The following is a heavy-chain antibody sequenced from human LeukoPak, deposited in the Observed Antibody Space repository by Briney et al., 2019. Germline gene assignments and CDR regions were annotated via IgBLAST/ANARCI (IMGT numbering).Heavy chain of an antibody. CDR2: ISGSGGST. CDR1: GFAFSSYA. D-gene: IGHD6-19*01. Sequence: GGSLRLSCEASGFAFSSYAMSWVRQAPGKGLEWVSSISGSGGSTYYADSVKGRFTISRDNSKNTLYLQMNSLRAEDTAVYYCAKVAVAGTSGAYYYYGMDVWGQGTTVTVSS. J-gene: IGHJ6*02. V-gene: IGHV3-23*01. CDR3: AKVAVAGTSGAYYYYGMDV.